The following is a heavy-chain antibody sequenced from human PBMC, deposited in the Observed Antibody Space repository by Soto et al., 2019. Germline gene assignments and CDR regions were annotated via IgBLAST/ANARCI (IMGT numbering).Heavy chain of an antibody. CDR1: GFTVNSHG. Sequence: GGSLRLSCAASGFTVNSHGMSWVRQAPGKGLEWVASISGSGDGTYYGDSVKGRSTISRDSSSSTLYLQMNNLRGEDTAVYFCTKSRRGILMVYGFGGMDVWGQGTTVTVSS. CDR2: ISGSGDGT. D-gene: IGHD2-8*01. V-gene: IGHV3-23*01. CDR3: TKSRRGILMVYGFGGMDV. J-gene: IGHJ6*02.